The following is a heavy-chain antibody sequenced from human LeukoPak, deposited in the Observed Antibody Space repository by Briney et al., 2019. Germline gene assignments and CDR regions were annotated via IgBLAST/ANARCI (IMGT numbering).Heavy chain of an antibody. Sequence: GGSLRLSCAASGFTFSSYSMNWVRQAPGKGLEWVSSISSSNSYIYYADSVKGRFTISRDNAKNSLYLQMNSLRAEDTAVYYCATYSGNYPTDYWGQGTLVTVSS. J-gene: IGHJ4*02. CDR2: ISSSNSYI. CDR3: ATYSGNYPTDY. D-gene: IGHD1-26*01. V-gene: IGHV3-21*01. CDR1: GFTFSSYS.